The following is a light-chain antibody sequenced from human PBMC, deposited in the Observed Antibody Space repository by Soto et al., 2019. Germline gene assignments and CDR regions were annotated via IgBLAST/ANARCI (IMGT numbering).Light chain of an antibody. Sequence: TQSPATLSLSPGERATLSCRASQSITRWLTWYQQKPGKAPKLLIYEASNLQSGVPSRFSGSGSGTEFALTISGLQPDDFASYYCQQYNSYPITFGQGTRLEIK. CDR2: EAS. J-gene: IGKJ5*01. CDR3: QQYNSYPIT. CDR1: QSITRW. V-gene: IGKV1-5*01.